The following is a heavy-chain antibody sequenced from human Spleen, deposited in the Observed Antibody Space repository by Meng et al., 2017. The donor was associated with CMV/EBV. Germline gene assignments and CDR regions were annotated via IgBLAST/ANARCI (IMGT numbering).Heavy chain of an antibody. J-gene: IGHJ4*02. CDR2: INNKAST. V-gene: IGHV4-34*01. D-gene: IGHD3-3*01. Sequence: SETLSLTCAVYGDSFSNYFWNWVRQPPGKGLEWIGEINNKASTNYNPSLKSRVTMSVDTSKNQFSLKLTSVTAADTAVYYCARHRGFWSGHYYRGRDFDFWGQGTLVTVSS. CDR1: GDSFSNYF. CDR3: ARHRGFWSGHYYRGRDFDF.